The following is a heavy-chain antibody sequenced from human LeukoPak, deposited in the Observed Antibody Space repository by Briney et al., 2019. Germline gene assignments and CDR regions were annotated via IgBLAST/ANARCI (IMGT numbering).Heavy chain of an antibody. D-gene: IGHD6-13*01. CDR1: GYTFTGYY. CDR2: IIPIFGTA. J-gene: IGHJ4*02. V-gene: IGHV1-69*05. CDR3: ARDSFIIAAAGHFDY. Sequence: SVKVSCKASGYTFTGYYMRWVRQAPGQGLEWMGRIIPIFGTANYAQKFQGRVTITTDESTSTAYMELSSLRSEDTAVYYCARDSFIIAAAGHFDYWGQGTLVTVSS.